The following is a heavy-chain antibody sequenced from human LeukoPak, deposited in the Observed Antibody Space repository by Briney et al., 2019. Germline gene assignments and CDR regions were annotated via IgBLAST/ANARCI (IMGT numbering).Heavy chain of an antibody. Sequence: GASVKVSCKASGYTFTSYDISWVRQAPGQGLEWMGWISAYNGSTNYAQKLQGRVTMTTDTSTSTAYMELRSLRSDDTAVYYCARDLEVVTMVRGVIDVNFDYWGQGTLVTVSS. D-gene: IGHD3-10*01. CDR1: GYTFTSYD. J-gene: IGHJ4*02. CDR2: ISAYNGST. CDR3: ARDLEVVTMVRGVIDVNFDY. V-gene: IGHV1-18*01.